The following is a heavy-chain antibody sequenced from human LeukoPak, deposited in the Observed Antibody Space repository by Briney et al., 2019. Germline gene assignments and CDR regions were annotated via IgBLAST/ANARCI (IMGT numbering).Heavy chain of an antibody. V-gene: IGHV4-59*01. Sequence: SETLSLTCTVSGGSISSYYWSWIRQPPGKGLEWIGYIYYSGSTNYNPSLKSRVTISVDTSKNQFSLKLSSVTAADTAVYYCARDAAIGSGSYRFDPWGQGTLVTVSS. CDR1: GGSISSYY. CDR2: IYYSGST. D-gene: IGHD3-10*01. CDR3: ARDAAIGSGSYRFDP. J-gene: IGHJ5*02.